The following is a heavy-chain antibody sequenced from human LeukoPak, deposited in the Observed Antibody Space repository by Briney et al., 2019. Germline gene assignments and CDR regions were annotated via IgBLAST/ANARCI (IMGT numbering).Heavy chain of an antibody. CDR1: GYSFTSYW. CDR2: IYPGDSDT. CDR3: ARHKGGQLLIFDP. D-gene: IGHD2-2*01. J-gene: IGHJ5*02. Sequence: GESLKISCKGSGYSFTSYWIGWVRQMPGKGLEGMGIIYPGDSDTRYSPSFQGQVTISADTSISTAYMQWSSLKASDTAMYYCARHKGGQLLIFDPWGQGTLVTVSS. V-gene: IGHV5-51*01.